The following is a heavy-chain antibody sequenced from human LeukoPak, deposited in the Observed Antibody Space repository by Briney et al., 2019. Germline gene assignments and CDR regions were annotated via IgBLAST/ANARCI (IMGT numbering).Heavy chain of an antibody. CDR2: IYTSGST. J-gene: IGHJ6*03. CDR1: GGSISSGSYY. D-gene: IGHD3-9*01. V-gene: IGHV4-61*02. CDR3: ARVPGYPEYYYYYYIDV. Sequence: SQTLSLTCTVSGGSISSGSYYWSWIRQPAGKGLEWIGRIYTSGSTNYNPSLKSRVTISVDTSKNQFSLKLSSVTAADTAVYYCARVPGYPEYYYYYYIDVWGKGTTVTVSS.